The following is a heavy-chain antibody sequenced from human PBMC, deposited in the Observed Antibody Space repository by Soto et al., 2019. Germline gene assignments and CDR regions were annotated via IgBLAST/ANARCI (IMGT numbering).Heavy chain of an antibody. Sequence: EVQLVESGGGLVQPGRSLRLSCAASGFTFDDYAMHWVRQAPGKGLEWVSGISWNSGSIGYADSVKGRFTISRDNAKNSLHLQMNSLRAEDTALYYCAKVRLAYCGGDCYLDYWGQGTLVTVSS. CDR3: AKVRLAYCGGDCYLDY. D-gene: IGHD2-21*02. CDR2: ISWNSGSI. J-gene: IGHJ4*02. CDR1: GFTFDDYA. V-gene: IGHV3-9*01.